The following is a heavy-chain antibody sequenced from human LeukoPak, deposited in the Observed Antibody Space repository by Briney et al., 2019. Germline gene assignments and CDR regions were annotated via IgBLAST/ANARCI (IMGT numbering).Heavy chain of an antibody. CDR3: ARGLYDFWSGRFDY. Sequence: ASVKVSCKASGYTFTSYGINWVRQATGQGLEWMGWMNPNSGNTGYAQKFQGRVTMTRNTSISTAYMELRSLRSDDTAVYYCARGLYDFWSGRFDYWGQGTLVTVSS. V-gene: IGHV1-8*01. CDR1: GYTFTSYG. D-gene: IGHD3-3*01. J-gene: IGHJ4*02. CDR2: MNPNSGNT.